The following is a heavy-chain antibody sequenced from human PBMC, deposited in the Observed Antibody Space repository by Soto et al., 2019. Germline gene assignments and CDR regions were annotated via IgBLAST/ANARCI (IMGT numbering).Heavy chain of an antibody. D-gene: IGHD1-1*01. Sequence: QVQLVESGGGVVQPGRSLRLSCAASGFTFSSYAMHWVRQAPGKGLEWVAVIAYDGRNKYYADSVKGRFTISRDNSKNTLYLPMNSLRIEETAVYYCARELERVFDYWGQGTLVTVSS. CDR1: GFTFSSYA. J-gene: IGHJ4*02. CDR2: IAYDGRNK. V-gene: IGHV3-30*04. CDR3: ARELERVFDY.